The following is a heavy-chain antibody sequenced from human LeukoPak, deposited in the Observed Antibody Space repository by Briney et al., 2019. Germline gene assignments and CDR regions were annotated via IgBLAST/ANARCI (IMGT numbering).Heavy chain of an antibody. J-gene: IGHJ3*02. CDR3: ARPLLVPAAIGRGAFDI. Sequence: SETLSLTCAVYGGSFSGYYWSWIRQPPGKGLEWIGEINHSGSTNYNPSLKSRVTISVDTSKNQFSLKLSSVTAADTAVYYCARPLLVPAAIGRGAFDIWGQGTMVTVSS. D-gene: IGHD2-2*02. CDR2: INHSGST. V-gene: IGHV4-34*01. CDR1: GGSFSGYY.